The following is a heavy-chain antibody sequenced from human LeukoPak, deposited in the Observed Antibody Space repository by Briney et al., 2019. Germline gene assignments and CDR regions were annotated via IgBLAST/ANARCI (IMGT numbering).Heavy chain of an antibody. V-gene: IGHV4-59*01. Sequence: SETLSLTCTVYGVSISSYYWSWIRQPPGKGLEWIGYIYYSGSNNYNPSLKSRVTISVYTSKNQFSLKLSSVTAADTGVYYCVRARYYYGSAEDWGQGTLVTVSS. D-gene: IGHD3-10*01. CDR3: VRARYYYGSAED. CDR1: GVSISSYY. CDR2: IYYSGSN. J-gene: IGHJ4*02.